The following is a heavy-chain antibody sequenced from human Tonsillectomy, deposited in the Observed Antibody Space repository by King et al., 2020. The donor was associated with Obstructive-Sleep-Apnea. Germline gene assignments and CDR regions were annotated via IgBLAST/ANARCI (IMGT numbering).Heavy chain of an antibody. V-gene: IGHV1-18*04. J-gene: IGHJ5*02. Sequence: QLVQSGAEVKKPGASVKVSCQASGYTFTSYGISWVRQAPGQGLEWMGWISAYNGNTNYAQKLQGRVTMTTDTSTSTAYMELRSLRSDDTAVYYCARGSSWYCSGGSCRNWFDPWGQGTLVTVSS. D-gene: IGHD2-15*01. CDR1: GYTFTSYG. CDR3: ARGSSWYCSGGSCRNWFDP. CDR2: ISAYNGNT.